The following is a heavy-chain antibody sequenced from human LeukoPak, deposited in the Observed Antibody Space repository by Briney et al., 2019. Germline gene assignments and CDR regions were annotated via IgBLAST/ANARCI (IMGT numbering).Heavy chain of an antibody. CDR3: ASAPGYCSSTSCYLRY. V-gene: IGHV1-69*04. CDR1: GGTFSSYA. D-gene: IGHD2-2*01. Sequence: SVKVSCKASGGTFSSYAISWVRQAPGQGLEWMGRSIPILGIANYAQKFQGRVTITADKSTSTAYMELSSLRSEDTAVYYCASAPGYCSSTSCYLRYWGQGTLVTVSS. CDR2: SIPILGIA. J-gene: IGHJ4*02.